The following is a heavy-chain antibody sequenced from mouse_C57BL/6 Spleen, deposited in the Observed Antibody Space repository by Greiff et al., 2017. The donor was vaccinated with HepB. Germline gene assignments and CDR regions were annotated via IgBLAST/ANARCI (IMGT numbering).Heavy chain of an antibody. Sequence: GGGLVQPKGSLKLSCAASGFSFNTYAMNWVRQAPGKGLEWVARIRSKSNNYATYYADSVKDRFTISRDDSESMLYLQMNNLKTEDTAMYYCVSSFIYYEYDGFAYWGQGTLVTVSA. CDR2: IRSKSNNYAT. V-gene: IGHV10-1*01. CDR3: VSSFIYYEYDGFAY. D-gene: IGHD2-4*01. J-gene: IGHJ3*01. CDR1: GFSFNTYA.